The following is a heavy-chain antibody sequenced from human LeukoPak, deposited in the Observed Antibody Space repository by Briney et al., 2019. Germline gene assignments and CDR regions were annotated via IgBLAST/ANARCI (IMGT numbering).Heavy chain of an antibody. Sequence: GSVKVSCKASGYTFTSYGISWVRQAPGQGLEWMGWISAYNGNTNYAQKLQGRVTMTTDTSTSTAYMELRSLRSDDTAVYYCARDVATGYSSGWSLDYWGQGTLVTVSS. CDR2: ISAYNGNT. CDR1: GYTFTSYG. D-gene: IGHD6-19*01. CDR3: ARDVATGYSSGWSLDY. J-gene: IGHJ4*02. V-gene: IGHV1-18*01.